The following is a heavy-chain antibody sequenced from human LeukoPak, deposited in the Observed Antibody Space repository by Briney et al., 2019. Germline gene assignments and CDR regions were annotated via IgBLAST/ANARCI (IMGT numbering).Heavy chain of an antibody. CDR2: ISYDGSNK. V-gene: IGHV3-30-3*01. J-gene: IGHJ5*02. D-gene: IGHD4-23*01. Sequence: PGRSLRLSCAASAFTFCSYAMHWVREAPGKGVEWVAVISYDGSNKYYADSVKGRFTISRDNSKNTLYLQMNSLRAEDTAVYYCARGGSTVVTPAHNWFDPWGQGTLVTVSS. CDR3: ARGGSTVVTPAHNWFDP. CDR1: AFTFCSYA.